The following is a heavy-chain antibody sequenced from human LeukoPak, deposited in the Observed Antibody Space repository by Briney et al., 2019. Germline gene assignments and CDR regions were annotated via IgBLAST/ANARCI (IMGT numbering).Heavy chain of an antibody. CDR2: INSDGSST. CDR3: ARDPGYSSGPDAFDI. J-gene: IGHJ3*02. D-gene: IGHD6-19*01. Sequence: PGGSLRLSCAASGFTFSSYWMHWVRQAPGKGLVWVSRINSDGSSTSYADSVKGRFTISRDNAKNTRYLQMNSLRAEDTAVYYCARDPGYSSGPDAFDIWGQGTMVTVSS. V-gene: IGHV3-74*01. CDR1: GFTFSSYW.